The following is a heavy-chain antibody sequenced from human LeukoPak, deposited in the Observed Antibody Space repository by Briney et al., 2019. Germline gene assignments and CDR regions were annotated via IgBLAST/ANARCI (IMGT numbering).Heavy chain of an antibody. CDR1: GFTFSDYY. Sequence: GGSLRLSCAASGFTFSDYYISWIRQAPGKGLEWVSYMSSSGSTIYYADSVKGRFTISRDNAKKSLYLQMNSLRDEDTAVYYCARDHASIVEWFDPWGQGTLVTVSS. J-gene: IGHJ5*02. V-gene: IGHV3-11*01. D-gene: IGHD3-16*02. CDR2: MSSSGSTI. CDR3: ARDHASIVEWFDP.